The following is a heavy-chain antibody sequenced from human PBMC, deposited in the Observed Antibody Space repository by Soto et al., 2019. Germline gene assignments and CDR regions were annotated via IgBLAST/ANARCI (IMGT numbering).Heavy chain of an antibody. J-gene: IGHJ3*02. Sequence: EVQLVESGGGIVEPGRSLRLSCAASGFSFDNFAMHWVRQAPGKGLQWVSSISSNSGNIGYADSVKGRFTISRDNAKNSLYLQMNSLRAEETALYYCAKGGSSSWLRDGLDIWGQGTMVTASS. CDR1: GFSFDNFA. CDR3: AKGGSSSWLRDGLDI. D-gene: IGHD2-15*01. V-gene: IGHV3-9*01. CDR2: ISSNSGNI.